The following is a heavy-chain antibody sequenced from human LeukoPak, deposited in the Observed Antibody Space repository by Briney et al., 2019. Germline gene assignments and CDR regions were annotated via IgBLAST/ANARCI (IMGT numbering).Heavy chain of an antibody. Sequence: SETLSLTCTVSGGSISSYYWSWIRQPPGKGLEWIGYIYYSGSTNYNPSLKSRVTISVDTSKNQFSLKLSSVTAADTAVYYCARGSNYYGSGSYSYWGQGTLVTVSS. D-gene: IGHD3-10*01. J-gene: IGHJ4*02. CDR2: IYYSGST. CDR3: ARGSNYYGSGSYSY. V-gene: IGHV4-59*12. CDR1: GGSISSYY.